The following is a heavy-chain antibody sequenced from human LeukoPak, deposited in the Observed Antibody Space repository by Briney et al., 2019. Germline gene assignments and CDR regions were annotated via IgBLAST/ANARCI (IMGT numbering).Heavy chain of an antibody. Sequence: PGGSLRLSCAASGFSLSAYWMSWVRRVPGKGLEWVANIKKDGSETHYVDSLRGRFTISRDNAQNSLYLQVNSLKDEDSAMYYCARTAGALPFDLWGQGTIVTVSS. CDR1: GFSLSAYW. V-gene: IGHV3-7*01. CDR3: ARTAGALPFDL. CDR2: IKKDGSET. D-gene: IGHD1-26*01. J-gene: IGHJ3*01.